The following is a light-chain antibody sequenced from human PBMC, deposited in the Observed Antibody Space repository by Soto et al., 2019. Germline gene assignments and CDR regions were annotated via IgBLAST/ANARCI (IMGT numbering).Light chain of an antibody. CDR1: SCSVSTSYY. Sequence: QTVVTQEQSFSVSPGGTVTLTCGLSSCSVSTSYYPSWYQLKPARAPLKLIYSTNTRSYGVPDRFSGAILGNKSALNTTGAQADDESDYYCVLYMETGLWVVGGGTKLTVL. V-gene: IGLV8-61*01. J-gene: IGLJ3*02. CDR3: VLYMETGLWV. CDR2: STN.